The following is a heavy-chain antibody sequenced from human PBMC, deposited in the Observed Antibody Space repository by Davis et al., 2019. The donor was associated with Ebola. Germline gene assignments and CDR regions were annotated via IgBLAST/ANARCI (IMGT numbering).Heavy chain of an antibody. D-gene: IGHD5-18*01. CDR1: GDSITNGAYT. V-gene: IGHV4-30-2*01. Sequence: LRLSCTVSGDSITNGAYTWTWIRQPPGRGLEWIGYIYHSGSAHYNSSLESRVAISVDTSKNQFSLTLTSVTAADTAVYYCARGTYIQPFDYWGQGTLVTVSS. CDR3: ARGTYIQPFDY. J-gene: IGHJ4*02. CDR2: IYHSGSA.